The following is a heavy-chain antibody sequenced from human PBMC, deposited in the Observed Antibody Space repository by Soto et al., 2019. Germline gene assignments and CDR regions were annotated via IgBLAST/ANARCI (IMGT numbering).Heavy chain of an antibody. Sequence: GGSLRLSCAASGFTFSNAWMSWVRQAPGKGLEWVGRIKSKTDGGTTDYAAPVKGRFTISRDNAKNTLYLQMNSLRAEDTAVYYCARGWGRYGEGEIYYYYYYGMDVWGQGTTVTVSS. D-gene: IGHD4-17*01. V-gene: IGHV3-15*05. CDR3: ARGWGRYGEGEIYYYYYYGMDV. J-gene: IGHJ6*02. CDR2: IKSKTDGGTT. CDR1: GFTFSNAW.